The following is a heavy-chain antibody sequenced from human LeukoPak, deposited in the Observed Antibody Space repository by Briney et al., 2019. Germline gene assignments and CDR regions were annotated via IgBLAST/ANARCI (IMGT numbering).Heavy chain of an antibody. CDR2: ISGNGQQT. D-gene: IGHD3-22*01. Sequence: GGSLRLSCSVSGFTFSRSAMTWVRQLPGGGLEWVSSISGNGQQTYYGDSVKGRFSVSRDNSQNTLYLQMDSLRADDSALYYCAKDANYLDSSGYLIPFDYWGQGTLVTVSS. CDR3: AKDANYLDSSGYLIPFDY. J-gene: IGHJ4*02. CDR1: GFTFSRSA. V-gene: IGHV3-23*01.